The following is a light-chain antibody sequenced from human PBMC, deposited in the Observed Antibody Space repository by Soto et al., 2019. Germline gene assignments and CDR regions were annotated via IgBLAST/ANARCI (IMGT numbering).Light chain of an antibody. CDR3: QQYGNSRGT. Sequence: DIVLTQSPATLSVSPGERATLSCGASQGVSSTYLAWYQQKPGQAPRLLIYGASSRATGIPDRFSGSGSGTDFTLTISGLEPEDSAVYYCQQYGNSRGTFGQGTKVDIK. V-gene: IGKV3-20*01. J-gene: IGKJ1*01. CDR1: QGVSSTY. CDR2: GAS.